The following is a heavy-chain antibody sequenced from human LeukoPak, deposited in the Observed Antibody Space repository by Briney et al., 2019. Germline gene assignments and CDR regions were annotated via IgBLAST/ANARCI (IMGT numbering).Heavy chain of an antibody. V-gene: IGHV3-74*01. Sequence: GGSLRLSCAASGLTFSSYWMHWVRQAPGKGLVWVSRINSDGSSTSYAGSVKGRFTISRDNAKNTLYLQMNSLRAEDTAVYYCARDIYGSGSSRYYYYGMDVWGQGTTVTVSS. CDR2: INSDGSST. CDR1: GLTFSSYW. D-gene: IGHD3-10*01. CDR3: ARDIYGSGSSRYYYYGMDV. J-gene: IGHJ6*02.